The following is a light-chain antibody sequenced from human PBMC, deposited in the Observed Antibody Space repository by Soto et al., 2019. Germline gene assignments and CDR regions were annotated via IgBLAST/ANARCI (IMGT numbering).Light chain of an antibody. V-gene: IGKV3D-15*01. CDR2: GAS. CDR1: QSVSSN. J-gene: IGKJ1*01. Sequence: IGMSKSPATLSVSPRERATLSCRASQSVSSNLAWYQQKPGQAPRLLIYGASSRAAGIPDRFTGSGSGTEFTLTISRLEPEDFAVYFCQQHRPFGQGTKVDIK. CDR3: QQHRP.